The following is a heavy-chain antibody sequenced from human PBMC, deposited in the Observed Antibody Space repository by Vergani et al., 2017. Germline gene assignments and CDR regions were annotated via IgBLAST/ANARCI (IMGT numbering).Heavy chain of an antibody. V-gene: IGHV4-38-2*01. CDR2: VSHSGST. CDR3: VRDAINYDVLTGYYIGLDS. D-gene: IGHD3-9*01. J-gene: IGHJ4*02. Sequence: QVQLQESGPGLVQPAETLSLTCVVSNSSINSNYYWGWIRQSPGKRLEWIGSVSHSGSTFSNPSLKSRVTISVDKSKKLISLILNSVTAADTAVYYCVRDAINYDVLTGYYIGLDSWGQGTRVTVSS. CDR1: NSSINSNYY.